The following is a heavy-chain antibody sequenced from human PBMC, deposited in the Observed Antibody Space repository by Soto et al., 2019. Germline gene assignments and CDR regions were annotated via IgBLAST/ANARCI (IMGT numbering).Heavy chain of an antibody. CDR3: ARLPSNWNRPYYYYGMDV. CDR2: IYYSGST. J-gene: IGHJ6*02. Sequence: SETLSLTCTVSVGSISSYYWIWIRQPPGKGLEWIGYIYYSGSTNYNPSLKSRVTISVDTSKNQFSLKLSSVTAADTAVYYCARLPSNWNRPYYYYGMDVWGQGTTVTVSS. CDR1: VGSISSYY. D-gene: IGHD1-1*01. V-gene: IGHV4-59*01.